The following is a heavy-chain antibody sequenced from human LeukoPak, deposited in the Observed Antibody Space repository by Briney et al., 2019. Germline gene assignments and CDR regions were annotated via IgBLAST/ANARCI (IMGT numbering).Heavy chain of an antibody. J-gene: IGHJ5*02. CDR3: ARGEIFYYGSGSYYAPFDP. V-gene: IGHV4-34*01. D-gene: IGHD3-10*01. Sequence: SETLSLTCAVDGGSFSGYYWSWIRQPPGKGLEWIGEINHSGSTNYNPSLKSRVTTSVDTSKNQFSLKLSSVTAADTAVYFCARGEIFYYGSGSYYAPFDPWGQGTLVTVSS. CDR1: GGSFSGYY. CDR2: INHSGST.